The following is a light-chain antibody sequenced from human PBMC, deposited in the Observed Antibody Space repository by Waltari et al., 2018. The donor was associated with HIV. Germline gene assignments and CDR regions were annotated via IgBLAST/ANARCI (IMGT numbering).Light chain of an antibody. CDR3: SSYTSTTTLEV. J-gene: IGLJ2*01. CDR1: SSDVGGYSY. Sequence: QSALTQPASVSGSPAQSITISCTGTSSDVGGYSYVSWYQHHPGNAPKLMIFDVSNRPAGVSDRFSGSKSGNTASLTISGLQVEDEADYYCSSYTSTTTLEVFGGGTKLTVL. V-gene: IGLV2-14*03. CDR2: DVS.